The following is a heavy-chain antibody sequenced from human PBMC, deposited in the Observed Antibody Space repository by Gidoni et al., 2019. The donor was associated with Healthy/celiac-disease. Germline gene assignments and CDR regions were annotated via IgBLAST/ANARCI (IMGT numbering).Heavy chain of an antibody. D-gene: IGHD5-12*01. CDR1: GFTFSSYA. CDR3: AKGAFLRNAMDV. V-gene: IGHV3-23*01. J-gene: IGHJ6*03. Sequence: EVQLLESGGGLVQPGGSLRPSCAASGFTFSSYAMSWVRQAPGKGLEWVSAISSSGGSTYYADSVKGRFTISRDNSKNTLYLQMNSLRAEDTAVYYCAKGAFLRNAMDVWGKGTTVTVSS. CDR2: ISSSGGST.